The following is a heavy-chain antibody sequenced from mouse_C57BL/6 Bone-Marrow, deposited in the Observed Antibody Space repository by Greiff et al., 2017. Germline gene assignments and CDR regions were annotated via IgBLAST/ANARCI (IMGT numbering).Heavy chain of an antibody. CDR1: SYTFTSYW. J-gene: IGHJ1*03. Sequence: QVQLQQPVAELVKPGASVKLSCKASSYTFTSYWMHWVKPRPGRGLEWIGRFDPNSGGTKYNEKFKSKATLTVDKPSSTAYMQLSSLTSEDSAVYYCARDHYGSSSNWYFDVWGTGTTVTVSS. CDR3: ARDHYGSSSNWYFDV. V-gene: IGHV1-72*01. CDR2: FDPNSGGT. D-gene: IGHD1-1*01.